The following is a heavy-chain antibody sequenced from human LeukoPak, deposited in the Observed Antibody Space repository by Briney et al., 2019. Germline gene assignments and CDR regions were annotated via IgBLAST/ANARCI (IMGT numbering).Heavy chain of an antibody. CDR1: GGSISSYY. CDR3: ARVVGPYYYGMDV. J-gene: IGHJ6*02. Sequence: SETLSLTCTGSGGSISSYYWSWIRQPPGQGLEWIGYIYYSGSTNYNPSLKSRVTISVDTSKNQFSLKLSSVTAADTAVYYCARVVGPYYYGMDVWGQGTTVTVSS. V-gene: IGHV4-59*01. CDR2: IYYSGST. D-gene: IGHD2-21*01.